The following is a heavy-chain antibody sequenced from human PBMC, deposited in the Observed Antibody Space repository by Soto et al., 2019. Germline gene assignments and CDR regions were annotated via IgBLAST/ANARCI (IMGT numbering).Heavy chain of an antibody. Sequence: AKVSCKASGYAFNGFSMHWVRQATGKGLEWMGWINPNNGGTNYVQKFQGRVTMTSDTSITTAYMELSGVRIDGTAVYYCARDPGPYGDYSYWGQGTLVSGSS. CDR2: INPNNGGT. D-gene: IGHD4-17*01. CDR3: ARDPGPYGDYSY. V-gene: IGHV1-2*02. J-gene: IGHJ4*02. CDR1: GYAFNGFS.